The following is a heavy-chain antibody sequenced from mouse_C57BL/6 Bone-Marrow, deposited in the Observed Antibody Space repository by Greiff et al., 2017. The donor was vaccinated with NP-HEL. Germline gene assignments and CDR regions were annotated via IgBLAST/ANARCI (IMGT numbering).Heavy chain of an antibody. CDR1: GYTFTSYW. D-gene: IGHD2-5*01. V-gene: IGHV1-7*01. CDR2: INPCSGYT. Sequence: QVQLQQSGAELAKPGASVTLSCKASGYTFTSYWMHWVKQRPGQGLEWIGYINPCSGYTKYNQKFKDKATLTADKSSSTAYMQLSSLTYEDSAVYYYASPYYSNYAAYWGQGTLLTVSA. J-gene: IGHJ3*01. CDR3: ASPYYSNYAAY.